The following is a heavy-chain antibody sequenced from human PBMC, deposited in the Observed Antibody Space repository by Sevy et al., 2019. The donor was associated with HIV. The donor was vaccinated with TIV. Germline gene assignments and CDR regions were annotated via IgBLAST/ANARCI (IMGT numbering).Heavy chain of an antibody. J-gene: IGHJ4*02. CDR2: VRFDGSFR. Sequence: GGSLRLSCEASEFTFSSYGMHWVRQAPGKGLEWVAFVRFDGSFRTYARSVKDRFSISRDNSRTVLYLQMNSLTTEDTALYYCAKEHGVWESTLRLANDYWGQGALVTVSS. D-gene: IGHD1-26*01. CDR3: AKEHGVWESTLRLANDY. CDR1: EFTFSSYG. V-gene: IGHV3-30*02.